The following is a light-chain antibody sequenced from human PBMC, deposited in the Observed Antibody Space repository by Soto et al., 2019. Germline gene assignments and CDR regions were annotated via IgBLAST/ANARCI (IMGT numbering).Light chain of an antibody. CDR1: SSNIGSNY. V-gene: IGLV1-47*01. J-gene: IGLJ3*02. Sequence: QSALTQPPSASGTPGQRVTISCSGSSSNIGSNYVYWYQQLPGTAPKLLIYRNNQRPSGVPDRFSDSKSGTSASLAISGLRSEDEADYYCATWDDSLSGQVFGGGTKLTVL. CDR2: RNN. CDR3: ATWDDSLSGQV.